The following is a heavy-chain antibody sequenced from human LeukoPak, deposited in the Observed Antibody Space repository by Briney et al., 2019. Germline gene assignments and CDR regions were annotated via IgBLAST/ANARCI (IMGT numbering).Heavy chain of an antibody. CDR1: GFTFSSYW. J-gene: IGHJ4*02. V-gene: IGHV3-7*03. CDR3: GRGQTTVTN. CDR2: IKQDGSEK. D-gene: IGHD4-17*01. Sequence: GGSLRLSCAASGFTFSSYWMSWVRQAPGKGLEWVANIKQDGSEKYYVDSVKGRFTISRDKAKNSLYLQMNSLRAEDTAVYFCGRGQTTVTNWGQGTLVTVSS.